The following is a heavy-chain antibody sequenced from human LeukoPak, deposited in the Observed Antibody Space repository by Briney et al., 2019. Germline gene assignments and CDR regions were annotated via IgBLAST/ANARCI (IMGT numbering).Heavy chain of an antibody. CDR3: AKDQRGVAVAGPFDY. CDR2: IRYDGSNK. Sequence: PGGSLRLSCAASGFTFSSYGMHWVRQAPGKGLEWVAFIRYDGSNKYYADSVKGRFTISRDNSKNTLYLQMNSLRAEDTAVYYCAKDQRGVAVAGPFDYWGQGTLVTVSS. J-gene: IGHJ4*02. V-gene: IGHV3-30*02. CDR1: GFTFSSYG. D-gene: IGHD6-19*01.